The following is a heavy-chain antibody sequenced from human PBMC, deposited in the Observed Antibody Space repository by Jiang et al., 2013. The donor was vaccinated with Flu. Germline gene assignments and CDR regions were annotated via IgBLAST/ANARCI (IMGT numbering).Heavy chain of an antibody. D-gene: IGHD1-26*01. CDR1: T. CDR3: ARATVGATRGFEY. J-gene: IGHJ4*01. Sequence: TMHWVRQAPGQRLEWMGWLNTGNGYTRYSQKLRGRVTITRDTSASTAYMELSSLTSEDTAVYYCARATVGATRGFEYWGQGTLVTVSS. CDR2: LNTGNGYT. V-gene: IGHV1-3*04.